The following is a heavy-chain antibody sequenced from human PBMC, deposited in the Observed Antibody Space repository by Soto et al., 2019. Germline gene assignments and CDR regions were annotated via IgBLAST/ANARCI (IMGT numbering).Heavy chain of an antibody. D-gene: IGHD3-22*01. CDR2: ISADSGDT. CDR3: ARYFDRGDYYFDY. CDR1: GYTFSHYI. V-gene: IGHV1-3*01. Sequence: QVQLVQSGAEVRKPGASVKVSCKASGYTFSHYIMHWVRQAPGQRLEWMGWISADSGDTKYSQNCQGRITITRDTSASTVYMEMSSLRSEDTAVYYCARYFDRGDYYFDYWGQGTLVTVSS. J-gene: IGHJ4*02.